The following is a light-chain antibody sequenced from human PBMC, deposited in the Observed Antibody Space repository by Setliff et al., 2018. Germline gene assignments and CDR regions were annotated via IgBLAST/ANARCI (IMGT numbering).Light chain of an antibody. CDR1: SSNIGGNT. CDR2: INN. Sequence: QSVLTQPPSTSGTPGQRVTISCSGSSSNIGGNTVNWYQQLPGTAHRLLIFINNDRPSGVSNRFTGSKSGTSASLTISGLQSEDEGDYYCAAWDDSLTGSYVFGTGTKVTVL. CDR3: AAWDDSLTGSYV. V-gene: IGLV1-44*01. J-gene: IGLJ1*01.